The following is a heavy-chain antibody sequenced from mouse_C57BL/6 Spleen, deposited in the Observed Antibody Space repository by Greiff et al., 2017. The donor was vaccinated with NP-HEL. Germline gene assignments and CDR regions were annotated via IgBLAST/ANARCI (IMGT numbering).Heavy chain of an antibody. V-gene: IGHV1-53*01. Sequence: VQLQQPGTELVKPGASVKLSCKASGYTFTSYWMHWVKQRPGQGLEWIGYINPSNGGTNYNEKFKSKATLTVDKSSSTAYMQLSSLTSEDSAVYYCARGYYGSSRYFEGWGTGTTVTVSS. CDR3: ARGYYGSSRYFEG. D-gene: IGHD1-1*01. J-gene: IGHJ1*03. CDR1: GYTFTSYW. CDR2: INPSNGGT.